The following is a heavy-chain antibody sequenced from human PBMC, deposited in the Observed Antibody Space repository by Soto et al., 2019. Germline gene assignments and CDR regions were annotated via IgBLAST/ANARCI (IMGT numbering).Heavy chain of an antibody. J-gene: IGHJ5*02. Sequence: QVQLVESGGGVVQPGRSLRLSCAASGFTFSSYAMHWVRQAPGKGLEWVAVISYDGSNKYYADSVKGRFPISRDNSKNTLYLQMNSLRAEDTAVYYCARDGVLKWELLPPGWFDPWGQGTLVTVSS. CDR2: ISYDGSNK. CDR1: GFTFSSYA. CDR3: ARDGVLKWELLPPGWFDP. D-gene: IGHD1-26*01. V-gene: IGHV3-30-3*01.